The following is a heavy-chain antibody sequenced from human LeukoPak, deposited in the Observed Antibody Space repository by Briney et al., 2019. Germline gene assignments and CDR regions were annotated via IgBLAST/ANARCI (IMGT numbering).Heavy chain of an antibody. CDR2: INPNSGGT. CDR3: ARDYSYYDFWSGYYTGVDYYYGMDV. Sequence: GASVKVSCEASGYTFTGYYMHWVRQAPGQGLEWMGWINPNSGGTNYAQKFQGRVTMTRDTSISTAYMELSRLRSDDTAVYYCARDYSYYDFWSGYYTGVDYYYGMDVWGQGTTVTVSS. D-gene: IGHD3-3*01. CDR1: GYTFTGYY. J-gene: IGHJ6*02. V-gene: IGHV1-2*02.